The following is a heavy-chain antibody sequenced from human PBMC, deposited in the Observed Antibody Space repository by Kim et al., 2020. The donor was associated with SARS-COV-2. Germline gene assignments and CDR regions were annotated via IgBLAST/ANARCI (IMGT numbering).Heavy chain of an antibody. CDR3: ARGYYYGMDV. Sequence: STSYAETFQGRVTMTRDTSTSTVYMELSSLRSEDTAVYYCARGYYYGMDVWGQGTTVTVSS. V-gene: IGHV1-46*01. CDR2: ST. J-gene: IGHJ6*02.